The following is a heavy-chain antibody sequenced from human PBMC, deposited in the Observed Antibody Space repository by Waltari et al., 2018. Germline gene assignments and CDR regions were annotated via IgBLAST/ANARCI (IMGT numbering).Heavy chain of an antibody. CDR2: SNPKSGGT. D-gene: IGHD1-1*01. CDR3: ATWRENAFDV. CDR1: GYTFTGYF. J-gene: IGHJ3*01. V-gene: IGHV1-2*05. Sequence: QVQLVQSGAEMKKRGASVKVSCEASGYTFTGYFIHWLRQAPGQGLEWMGRSNPKSGGTNYAQKCQGRVTLTRDKSINTAYMDLSRLTSDDTGMYYCATWRENAFDVWGQGTMVTVST.